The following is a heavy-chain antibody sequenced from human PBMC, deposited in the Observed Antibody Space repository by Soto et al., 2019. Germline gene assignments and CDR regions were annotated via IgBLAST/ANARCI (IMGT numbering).Heavy chain of an antibody. CDR1: GYTFTSYG. D-gene: IGHD3-22*01. V-gene: IGHV1-18*01. CDR3: AGVSDFYYDTDYGMDV. CDR2: ISAYNGNT. J-gene: IGHJ6*02. Sequence: QVQLVQSGAEVKKPGASVKVSCKASGYTFTSYGISWVRQAPGQGLEWMGWISAYNGNTNYAQKLQGRVTMTTDTSTSTAYMELRSLRSDDTAVYYCAGVSDFYYDTDYGMDVWGQGTTVTVSS.